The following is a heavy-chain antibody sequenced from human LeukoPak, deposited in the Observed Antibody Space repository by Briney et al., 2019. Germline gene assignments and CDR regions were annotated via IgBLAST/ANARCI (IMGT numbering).Heavy chain of an antibody. V-gene: IGHV3-74*01. J-gene: IGHJ4*02. CDR3: TTDTFGARDS. CDR2: INEDGSST. Sequence: GGSLRLSCAASGYTFSRYWMPWVRQGPGKGLVWVSRINEDGSSTSYAESVRRRFTISRDNAKNTLYLQMNSLRAEDAAVYYCTTDTFGARDSWGQGTLVTVSS. D-gene: IGHD3-10*01. CDR1: GYTFSRYW.